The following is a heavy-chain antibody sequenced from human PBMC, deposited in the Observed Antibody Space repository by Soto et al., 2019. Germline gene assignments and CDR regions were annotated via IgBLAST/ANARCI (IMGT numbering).Heavy chain of an antibody. V-gene: IGHV4-59*01. CDR3: AGVPYKHHIVEGWFDP. CDR2: IYYSGST. Sequence: TSETLSLTCTVSGGSISSYYWSWIRQPPGKGLEWIGYIYYSGSTNYNPSLKSRVTISVDTSKNQFSLKLSSVTAADTAVYYCAGVPYKHHIVEGWFDPWDQGTLVTVSS. CDR1: GGSISSYY. J-gene: IGHJ5*02. D-gene: IGHD2-21*01.